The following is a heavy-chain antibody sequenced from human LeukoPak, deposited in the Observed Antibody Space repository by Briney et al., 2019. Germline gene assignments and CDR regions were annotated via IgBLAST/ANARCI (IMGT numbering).Heavy chain of an antibody. D-gene: IGHD3-16*02. CDR2: ITSSGSAT. J-gene: IGHJ4*02. CDR1: GFTFSKNA. V-gene: IGHV3-23*01. Sequence: GGSLRLSCAASGFTFSKNAISWFRQAPGKGLEWVSSITSSGSATCYADSVKGRFTISRDNSKNTLYLQMNGLRAEDTAVYYCARGVDVWGNYRQYYFDYWGQETLVTVSS. CDR3: ARGVDVWGNYRQYYFDY.